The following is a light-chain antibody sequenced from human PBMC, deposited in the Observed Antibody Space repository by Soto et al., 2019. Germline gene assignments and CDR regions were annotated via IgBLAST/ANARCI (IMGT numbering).Light chain of an antibody. J-gene: IGLJ2*01. V-gene: IGLV2-14*01. CDR1: IRDVGAYNL. CDR2: EVR. Sequence: QSALTQPASVSGSPGQSITISCAGTIRDVGAYNLVSWYQQYPGRAPQLILYEVRNRPSGISFRFSGFKSGNTASLTISGLLAEDEADYYCSSFTSKSTLIFGGGTKVTVL. CDR3: SSFTSKSTLI.